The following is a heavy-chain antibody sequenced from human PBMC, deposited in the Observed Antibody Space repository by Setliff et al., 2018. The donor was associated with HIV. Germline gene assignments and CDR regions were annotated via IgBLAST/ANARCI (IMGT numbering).Heavy chain of an antibody. CDR3: ARYNWNPLGYRFDY. D-gene: IGHD1-20*01. V-gene: IGHV3-23*01. J-gene: IGHJ4*02. Sequence: GGSLRLSCAASGFTFSTYAMTWVRQAPGKGLGWVSSISSSGGTTYFADTVKGRFTISRDNAKNSLYLQMNSLRAEDTAVYYCARYNWNPLGYRFDYWGQGTLVTVSS. CDR2: ISSSGGTT. CDR1: GFTFSTYA.